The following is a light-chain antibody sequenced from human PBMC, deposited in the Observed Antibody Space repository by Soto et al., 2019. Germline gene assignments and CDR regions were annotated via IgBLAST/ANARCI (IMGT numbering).Light chain of an antibody. Sequence: IKMPQFPSSLSPSEKERAIFICRPSQSISNHLNWYQQKPGKAPKLLIFAASSLQSGVPSRFSGSRSGPDFTLTISSLQPEDFATYYCQQSYSSPPTFGQGTKVDIK. CDR3: QQSYSSPPT. CDR1: QSISNH. V-gene: IGKV1-39*01. CDR2: AAS. J-gene: IGKJ1*01.